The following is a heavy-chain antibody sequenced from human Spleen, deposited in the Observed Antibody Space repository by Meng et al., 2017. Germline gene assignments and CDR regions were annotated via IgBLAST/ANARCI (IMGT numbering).Heavy chain of an antibody. V-gene: IGHV4-31*03. D-gene: IGHD5-24*01. J-gene: IGHJ4*02. Sequence: AGSGLGEPSQTLCLSCTVSGCSISSVGYYWSWTRQHPGKGLEWIGYIYYSGSTYYNPSLKSRLTISVDTSQNQFSLNLNSVTAADTAVYYCARKDGYNIIDYWGQGTLVTVSS. CDR1: GCSISSVGYY. CDR3: ARKDGYNIIDY. CDR2: IYYSGST.